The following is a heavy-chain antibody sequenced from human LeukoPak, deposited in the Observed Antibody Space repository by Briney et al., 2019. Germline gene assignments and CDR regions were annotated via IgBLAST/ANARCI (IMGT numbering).Heavy chain of an antibody. CDR1: GFTFSSYS. D-gene: IGHD4-17*01. J-gene: IGHJ5*02. CDR2: ISSSSSTI. V-gene: IGHV3-48*04. CDR3: ARSATVTDAWFDP. Sequence: GGSLRLSCAASGFTFSSYSMNWVRQAPGKGLEWVSYISSSSSTIYYADSVKGRFTISRDNAKNSLYLQMNSLRAEDTAVYYCARSATVTDAWFDPWGQGTLVTVSS.